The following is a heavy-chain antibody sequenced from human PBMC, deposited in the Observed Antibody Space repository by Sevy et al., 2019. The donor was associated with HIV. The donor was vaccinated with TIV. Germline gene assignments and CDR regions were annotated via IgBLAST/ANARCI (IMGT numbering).Heavy chain of an antibody. V-gene: IGHV4-59*01. D-gene: IGHD2-15*01. Sequence: SETLSLTCTVSGGSISSYYWSWIRQPPGKGLEWIGYIYYSGKTNYNPSHKSRVTKSGDTSKNQYSLKLSSVTAADTAVYYCARVRRYCSGGSCFPNWFDPWGQGTLVTVSS. CDR3: ARVRRYCSGGSCFPNWFDP. CDR2: IYYSGKT. J-gene: IGHJ5*02. CDR1: GGSISSYY.